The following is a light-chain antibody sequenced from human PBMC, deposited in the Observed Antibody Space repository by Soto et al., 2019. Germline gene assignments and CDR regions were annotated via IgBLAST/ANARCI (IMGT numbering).Light chain of an antibody. CDR3: QQYDKWPYT. CDR1: QSVGSN. Sequence: EIVLTQSPATLSVSPGERATLPCRTSQSVGSNLAWYQQKPGQPPRLLIYGAFIRAPGFPVTFRGTGSGSEFTLTISSLQSEDGALYFCQQYDKWPYTFGQGTRLEIK. CDR2: GAF. V-gene: IGKV3-15*01. J-gene: IGKJ5*01.